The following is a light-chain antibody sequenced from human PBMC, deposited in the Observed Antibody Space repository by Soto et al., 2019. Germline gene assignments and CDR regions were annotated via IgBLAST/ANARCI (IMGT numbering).Light chain of an antibody. V-gene: IGKV1-5*03. CDR2: KAS. CDR1: QSISRW. CDR3: QQYNSYPWT. Sequence: DIQLTQCPSTLSASVRDRFSITRRASQSISRWLAWYQQKQGKAPKLMIYKASSLESGVPSRFSGTVAGTEGTITISSLQQDDGSTYYCQQYNSYPWTFGQGTKVDIK. J-gene: IGKJ1*01.